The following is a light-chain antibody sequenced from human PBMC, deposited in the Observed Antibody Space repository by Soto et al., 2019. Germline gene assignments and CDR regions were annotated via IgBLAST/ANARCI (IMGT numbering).Light chain of an antibody. CDR2: GAS. J-gene: IGKJ1*01. V-gene: IGKV3-20*01. CDR1: QSVSSSY. CDR3: QQYGSSRWT. Sequence: EIVLTQSPGTLSLSPGERATLSCRASQSVSSSYLAWYQQKPGQAARLLIYGASSRATGIPDRFRGSGSGTEFILTITRLEPEDFAVYYCQQYGSSRWTFGQGTKVDI.